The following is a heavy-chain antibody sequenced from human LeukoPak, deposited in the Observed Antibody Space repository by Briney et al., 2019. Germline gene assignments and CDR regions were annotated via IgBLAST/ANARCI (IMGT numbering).Heavy chain of an antibody. CDR2: INHSGST. Sequence: SETLSLTCAVYGGSFSGYYWSWIRQPPGKGLEWIGEINHSGSTNYNPSLKSRVTISVDTSKNQFSLKLSSVTAADTAVYYCARAAGYYGSGTVWFDPWGQGTLVTVSS. CDR1: GGSFSGYY. V-gene: IGHV4-34*01. CDR3: ARAAGYYGSGTVWFDP. J-gene: IGHJ5*02. D-gene: IGHD3-10*01.